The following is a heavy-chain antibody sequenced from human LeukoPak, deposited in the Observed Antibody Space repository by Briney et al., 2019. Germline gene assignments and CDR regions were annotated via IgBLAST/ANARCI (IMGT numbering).Heavy chain of an antibody. J-gene: IGHJ6*02. CDR2: ISGNGGST. CDR1: GFTFSSYA. CDR3: VKESRTYYSYDMDV. V-gene: IGHV3-64D*06. Sequence: GGSLRLSCSASGFTFSSYAMHWVRRAPGKGLEYVSAISGNGGSTYYADSVRGRFTISRDNSKNTLYLQMNSLRVEDTAVYYCVKESRTYYSYDMDVWGQGTTVTVSS.